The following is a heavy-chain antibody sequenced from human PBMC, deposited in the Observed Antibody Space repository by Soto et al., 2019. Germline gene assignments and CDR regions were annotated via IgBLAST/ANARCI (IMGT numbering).Heavy chain of an antibody. CDR1: GFTFSSYW. V-gene: IGHV3-7*01. CDR3: ASLPGYCSSPSCYPNYYYGMDV. D-gene: IGHD2-2*01. Sequence: PVGSVRLSCAGSGFTFSSYWMSWVRQAPGKGLEWVSNIKQDGSEKYYVDSVKGRFTISRDDAKNSLYLQMNSLRAEDTAVYYCASLPGYCSSPSCYPNYYYGMDVWGQGTTVTVSS. CDR2: IKQDGSEK. J-gene: IGHJ6*02.